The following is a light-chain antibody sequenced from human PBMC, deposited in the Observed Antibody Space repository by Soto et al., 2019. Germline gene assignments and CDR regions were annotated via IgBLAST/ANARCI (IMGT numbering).Light chain of an antibody. V-gene: IGKV3-20*01. J-gene: IGKJ2*03. CDR2: GAS. Sequence: EIVLTQSPGTLSLSPGERATLSCRASQSVSSSYLAWYQQKPGQAPRLLIYGASSSATGIPDRFSGSGSGTDFTLTISRLEPEDFAVYYCLPYGSSTYSVGQGTKLEIK. CDR1: QSVSSSY. CDR3: LPYGSSTYS.